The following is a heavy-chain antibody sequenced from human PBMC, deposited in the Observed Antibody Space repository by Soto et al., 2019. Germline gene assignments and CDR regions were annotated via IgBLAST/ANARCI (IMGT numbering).Heavy chain of an antibody. CDR3: ARDGYCSGGSCYWGSGWFDP. D-gene: IGHD2-15*01. CDR1: GFTFSSYA. Sequence: SGGSLRLSCAASGFTFSSYAMHWVRQAPGKGLEWVAVISYDGSNKYYADSVKGRFTISRDNSKNTLYLQMNSLRAEDTAVYYCARDGYCSGGSCYWGSGWFDPWGQGTLVTVSS. CDR2: ISYDGSNK. J-gene: IGHJ5*02. V-gene: IGHV3-30-3*01.